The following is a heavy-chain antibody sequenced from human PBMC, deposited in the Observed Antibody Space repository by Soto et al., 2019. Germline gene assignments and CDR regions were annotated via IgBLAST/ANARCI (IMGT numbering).Heavy chain of an antibody. CDR1: GYTFTSYY. V-gene: IGHV1-46*01. CDR3: ARRDCFSSSCYFTY. Sequence: QVSLVQSGAEVKKPGASVKVSCKASGYTFTSYYVHWVRQAPGQGLGWMGIINPSGATTTYAQHFQGRVAMTRDTSTSTVYMEVSSLRSEDTAVYYCARRDCFSSSCYFTYWGQGTLVTVSS. CDR2: INPSGATT. J-gene: IGHJ4*02. D-gene: IGHD2-2*01.